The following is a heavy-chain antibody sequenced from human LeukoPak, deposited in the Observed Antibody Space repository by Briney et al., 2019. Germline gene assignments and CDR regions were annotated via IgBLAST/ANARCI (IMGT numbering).Heavy chain of an antibody. V-gene: IGHV1-18*01. D-gene: IGHD5-12*01. CDR2: SSLNNVNK. CDR1: GYTFTSYG. J-gene: IGHJ4*02. Sequence: ASVKVSCKASGYTFTSYGISWLRQAPGQGLEWMGRSSLNNVNKNYIEKLQGRVTMTTDTSTSTAHMELRSLRPDDTAVYYCARDQSPLNGGYSEGEVFDCWGQGTLVTVSS. CDR3: ARDQSPLNGGYSEGEVFDC.